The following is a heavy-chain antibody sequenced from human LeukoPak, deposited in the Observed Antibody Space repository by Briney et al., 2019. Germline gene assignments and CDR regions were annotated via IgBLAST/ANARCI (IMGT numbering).Heavy chain of an antibody. J-gene: IGHJ4*02. V-gene: IGHV4-59*08. Sequence: SETLSLTCTVSGGSINNYYWSWVRQPPGAGLEWLAYIYYTGSTNYNPSLKTRLTISVDTSKNQFSLRLNSVTAADTAVYYCARGGDSSSWYRDYWGQGTLVTVSS. CDR2: IYYTGST. CDR1: GGSINNYY. CDR3: ARGGDSSSWYRDY. D-gene: IGHD6-13*01.